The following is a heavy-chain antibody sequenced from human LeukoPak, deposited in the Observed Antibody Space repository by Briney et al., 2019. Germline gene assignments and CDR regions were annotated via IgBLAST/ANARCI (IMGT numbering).Heavy chain of an antibody. D-gene: IGHD3-3*01. Sequence: GSLRLSCAASGFTFSSYAMSWVRQAPGKGLEWVSAISGSGGSTYYAGSVKGRFTISRDNSKNTLYLQMNSLRAEDTAVYYCAKASLNDFWSGYPDVGGVDPWGQGTLVTVSS. CDR1: GFTFSSYA. CDR2: ISGSGGST. J-gene: IGHJ5*02. V-gene: IGHV3-23*01. CDR3: AKASLNDFWSGYPDVGGVDP.